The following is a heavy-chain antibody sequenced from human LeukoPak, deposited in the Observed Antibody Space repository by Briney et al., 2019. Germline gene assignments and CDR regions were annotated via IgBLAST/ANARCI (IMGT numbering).Heavy chain of an antibody. Sequence: GGSLRLSCAASGFTLSNCWMSWVRQAPGKGLELVANIKQDGSEKYYVDSVKGRFTISRDNAKNSLYLQMNGLRAEDTAVYYCARGLVVGPSAHSAIFDYWGQGTLVTVSS. CDR1: GFTLSNCW. J-gene: IGHJ4*02. CDR3: ARGLVVGPSAHSAIFDY. D-gene: IGHD2-2*01. CDR2: IKQDGSEK. V-gene: IGHV3-7*01.